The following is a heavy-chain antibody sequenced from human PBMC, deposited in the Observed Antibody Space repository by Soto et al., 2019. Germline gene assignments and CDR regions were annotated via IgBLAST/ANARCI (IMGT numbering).Heavy chain of an antibody. D-gene: IGHD2-21*02. Sequence: ASVKVSCKASGYTFTSYGISWVRQAPGQGLEWMGWISAYNGNTNYAQKLQGRVTMTTDTSTSTAYMELRSLRSDDTAVYYCARGMEGAYCGGDCSVDVWGQGTTVTVS. J-gene: IGHJ6*02. V-gene: IGHV1-18*01. CDR1: GYTFTSYG. CDR3: ARGMEGAYCGGDCSVDV. CDR2: ISAYNGNT.